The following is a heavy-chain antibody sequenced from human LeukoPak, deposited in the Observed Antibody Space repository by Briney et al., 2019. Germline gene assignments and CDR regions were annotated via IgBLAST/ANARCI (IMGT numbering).Heavy chain of an antibody. D-gene: IGHD3-22*01. Sequence: GGSLRLSCAASRFTFSNYGMHWVCQAPGKGLEWVAVISHDGSTEYYADSVKGRFTISRDNSKNTLYLQMNSLRTEDTAVYYCAKGMITTISWTSWDYWGQGTLVTVSS. J-gene: IGHJ4*02. CDR2: ISHDGSTE. V-gene: IGHV3-30*18. CDR1: RFTFSNYG. CDR3: AKGMITTISWTSWDY.